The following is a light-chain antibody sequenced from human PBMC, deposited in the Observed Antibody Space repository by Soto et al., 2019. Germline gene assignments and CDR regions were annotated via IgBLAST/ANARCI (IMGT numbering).Light chain of an antibody. CDR3: QQYGPSLIT. CDR1: QSVSSSY. Sequence: EIVLTQSPATLSLSPGERATLSCRASQSVSSSYLAWYQQKPGQAPRLLIYGATTRATGIPARFSGSGSGTDFTLTISRLQPEDYALYYCQQYGPSLITFGQGTRLEIK. CDR2: GAT. J-gene: IGKJ5*01. V-gene: IGKV3-20*01.